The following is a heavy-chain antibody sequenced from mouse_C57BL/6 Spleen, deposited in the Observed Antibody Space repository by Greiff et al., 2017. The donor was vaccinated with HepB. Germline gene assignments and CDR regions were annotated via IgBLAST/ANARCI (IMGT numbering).Heavy chain of an antibody. V-gene: IGHV1-55*01. CDR3: ARRGGYYGSSSYYYAMDY. D-gene: IGHD1-1*01. CDR1: GYTFTSYW. CDR2: IYPGSGST. Sequence: QVQLQQPGAELVKPGASVKMSCKASGYTFTSYWITWVKQRPGQGLEWIGDIYPGSGSTNYNEKFKSKATLTVDTSSSTAYMQLSSLTSEDSAVYYCARRGGYYGSSSYYYAMDYWGQGTSVTVSS. J-gene: IGHJ4*01.